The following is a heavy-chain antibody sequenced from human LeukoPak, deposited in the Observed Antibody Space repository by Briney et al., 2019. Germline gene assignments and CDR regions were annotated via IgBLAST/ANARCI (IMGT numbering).Heavy chain of an antibody. D-gene: IGHD3-10*01. Sequence: MSSETLSLTCTVSGVSISSGDYYWSWIRQPPGKVLEWIGYVYHSGSTYYSPPLRNRVTLSVDTSKNQFSLKLSSVTAADTAVYYCARAHGSPSVRLFDSWGQGTLVTVSS. CDR3: ARAHGSPSVRLFDS. V-gene: IGHV4-30-4*01. CDR2: VYHSGST. CDR1: GVSISSGDYY. J-gene: IGHJ4*02.